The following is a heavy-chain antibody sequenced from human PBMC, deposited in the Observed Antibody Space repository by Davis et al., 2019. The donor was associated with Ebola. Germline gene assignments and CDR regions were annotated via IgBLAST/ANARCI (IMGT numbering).Heavy chain of an antibody. CDR2: ILLRSGRT. CDR3: GKDLLPGGLES. CDR1: GFTFSSYA. D-gene: IGHD2-15*01. J-gene: IGHJ4*02. Sequence: SLKISCAASGFTFSSYAMSWVRQAPGKGLEWVSGILLRSGRTGYADSVKGRFIISRDNAKNSVYLQMDSLRVEDTAFYYCGKDLLPGGLESWGQGTLVTVSS. V-gene: IGHV3-9*01.